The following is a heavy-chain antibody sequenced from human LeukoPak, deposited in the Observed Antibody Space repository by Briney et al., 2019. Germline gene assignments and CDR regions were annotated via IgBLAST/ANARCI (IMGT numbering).Heavy chain of an antibody. CDR2: IYSGGST. CDR1: GFTVSSNY. J-gene: IGHJ4*02. Sequence: PGGSLRLSCAASGFTVSSNYMSWVRQAPGKGLEWVSVIYSGGSTYYADSVKGRFTISRDNSKNTLYLQMNSLRAEDTAVYYCARDPKNSYGYYFDYWGQGTLVTVSS. D-gene: IGHD5-18*01. V-gene: IGHV3-66*01. CDR3: ARDPKNSYGYYFDY.